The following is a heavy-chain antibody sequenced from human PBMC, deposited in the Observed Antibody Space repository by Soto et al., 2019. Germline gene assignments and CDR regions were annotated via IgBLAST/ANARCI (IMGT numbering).Heavy chain of an antibody. V-gene: IGHV1-18*04. Sequence: IQMVQSGAEVKQPGASVKISCKTSGYTFSSYSINWVRQAPGQGLEWMAWISTYSGNTHYAERVQGRVTVTLDKSARTAFMEMRGLTSDDTAVYFCARDNAYYDLWGQGTLVTVSS. J-gene: IGHJ4*02. CDR1: GYTFSSYS. CDR2: ISTYSGNT. CDR3: ARDNAYYDL.